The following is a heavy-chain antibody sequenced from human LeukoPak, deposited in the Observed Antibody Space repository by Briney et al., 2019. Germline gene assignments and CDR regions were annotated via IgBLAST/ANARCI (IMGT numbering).Heavy chain of an antibody. D-gene: IGHD3-10*01. CDR3: ARNYGSGSYYNSPDY. V-gene: IGHV1-3*01. CDR1: GYTFTSYA. CDR2: INAGNGNT. J-gene: IGHJ4*02. Sequence: ASVKVSCKASGYTFTSYAMHWVRQAPGQRLEWMGWINAGNGNTKYSQKFQGRVTITRDTSASTAYMELSSLRSEDTAVYYCARNYGSGSYYNSPDYWGQRTLVTVSS.